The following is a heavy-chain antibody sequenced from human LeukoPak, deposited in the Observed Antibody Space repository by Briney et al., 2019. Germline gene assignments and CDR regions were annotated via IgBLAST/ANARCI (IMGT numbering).Heavy chain of an antibody. J-gene: IGHJ3*02. V-gene: IGHV3-21*01. D-gene: IGHD3-10*01. Sequence: GGSLRLSCAASGFTFGSYSMTWVRQAPGKGLEWVSSISSGSSYIYYADSVKGRFTISRDNSKNTLYMQMNSLRAEDTAVYYCARARFGELSAFDIWGQGTMVTVSS. CDR3: ARARFGELSAFDI. CDR2: ISSGSSYI. CDR1: GFTFGSYS.